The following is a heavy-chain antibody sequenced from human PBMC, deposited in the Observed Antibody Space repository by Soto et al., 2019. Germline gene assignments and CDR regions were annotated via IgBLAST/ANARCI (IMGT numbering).Heavy chain of an antibody. CDR1: GGTFSSYA. J-gene: IGHJ6*02. Sequence: VKVSCKASGGTFSSYAISWVRQAPGQGLEWMGGIIPIFGTANYAQKFQGRVTITADESTSTAYMELSSLRSEDTAVYYCARMGNITMVRGVTYYGMDVWGQGTTVTVSS. D-gene: IGHD3-10*01. V-gene: IGHV1-69*01. CDR2: IIPIFGTA. CDR3: ARMGNITMVRGVTYYGMDV.